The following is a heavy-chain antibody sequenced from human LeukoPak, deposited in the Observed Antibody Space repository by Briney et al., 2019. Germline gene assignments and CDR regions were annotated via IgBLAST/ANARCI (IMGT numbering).Heavy chain of an antibody. J-gene: IGHJ4*02. Sequence: GGSLRLSCAASGLTFSTSGMHWVRHAPGKGLEWLAMIWSDGSNKYYADSVKGRFTISRDNSKSTVSLQMNSLRAEETAVYYCARDRAVRDLDHWGQGTLVTVSS. V-gene: IGHV3-33*01. D-gene: IGHD1-26*01. CDR3: ARDRAVRDLDH. CDR2: IWSDGSNK. CDR1: GLTFSTSG.